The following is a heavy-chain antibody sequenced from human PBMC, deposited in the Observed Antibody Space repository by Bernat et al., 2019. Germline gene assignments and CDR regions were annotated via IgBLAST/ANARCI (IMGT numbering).Heavy chain of an antibody. J-gene: IGHJ4*02. Sequence: EVQLVESGGGLVKPGGYLRLSCAASGFTFSSYSMNWVRQAPGKGLEWVSSISSSSSYIYYADSVKGRFTISRDNAKNSLYLQMNSLRAEDTAVYYCASNPTTISLTDYWGQGTLVTVSS. CDR2: ISSSSSYI. CDR3: ASNPTTISLTDY. V-gene: IGHV3-21*01. D-gene: IGHD4-17*01. CDR1: GFTFSSYS.